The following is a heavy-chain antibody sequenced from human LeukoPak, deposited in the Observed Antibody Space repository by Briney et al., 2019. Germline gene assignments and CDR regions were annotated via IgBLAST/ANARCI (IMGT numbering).Heavy chain of an antibody. CDR2: MFHTGSS. V-gene: IGHV4-38-2*02. D-gene: IGHD3-22*01. J-gene: IGHJ3*01. CDR3: ARMGVSYYYDSSTYFPVAFDV. CDR1: GYSINGGYY. Sequence: SETLSLTCIVSGYSINGGYYWGWIRQSPGEGLEWIGAMFHTGSSFYNPSLKSRVTLSVDTSRNQFSLRLSSVTAADTAVYYCARMGVSYYYDSSTYFPVAFDVWGQGTMVTVSS.